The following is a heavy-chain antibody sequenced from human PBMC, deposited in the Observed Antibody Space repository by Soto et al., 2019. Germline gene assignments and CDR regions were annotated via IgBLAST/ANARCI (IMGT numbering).Heavy chain of an antibody. CDR2: IYPGDSDT. Sequence: PGESLKISCKGSGYSFTSYWIGWVRQMPGKGLEWMGIIYPGDSDTRYSPSFQGQVTISADKSISTAYLQWSSLKASDTAMYYCERMRGSYGHTNWFDPWGQGTLVTVSS. J-gene: IGHJ5*02. CDR1: GYSFTSYW. D-gene: IGHD5-18*01. CDR3: ERMRGSYGHTNWFDP. V-gene: IGHV5-51*01.